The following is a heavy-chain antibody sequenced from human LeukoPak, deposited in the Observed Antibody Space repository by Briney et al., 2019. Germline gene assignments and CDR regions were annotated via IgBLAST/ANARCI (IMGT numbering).Heavy chain of an antibody. J-gene: IGHJ4*02. V-gene: IGHV3-11*01. D-gene: IGHD6-19*01. CDR1: GFTFSDYY. CDR3: AKEASSGLNDY. Sequence: PGGSLRLSCAASGFTFSDYYMSWIRQAPGNGLEWVSYISSSGSTIYYADSVKGRFTISRDNAKNSLYLQMNSLRAEDTAIYFCAKEASSGLNDYWGQGTLVTVSS. CDR2: ISSSGSTI.